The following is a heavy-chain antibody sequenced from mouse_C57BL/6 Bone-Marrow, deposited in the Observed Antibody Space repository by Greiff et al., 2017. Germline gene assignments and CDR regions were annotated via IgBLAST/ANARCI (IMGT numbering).Heavy chain of an antibody. CDR3: ARNHYYGSSYGEMDY. J-gene: IGHJ4*01. Sequence: QVQLQQSGPGLVAPSQSLSITCTVSGFSLTSYAISWVRQPPGKGLEWLGVIWTGGGTNYNSALKSRLSISKDNSKNQVFLKMNSLQTDDTARYYCARNHYYGSSYGEMDYWGQGTSVTVSS. CDR2: IWTGGGT. D-gene: IGHD1-1*01. V-gene: IGHV2-9-1*01. CDR1: GFSLTSYA.